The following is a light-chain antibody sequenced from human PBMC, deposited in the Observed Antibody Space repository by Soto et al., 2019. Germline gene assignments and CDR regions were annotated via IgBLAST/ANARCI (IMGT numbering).Light chain of an antibody. Sequence: QSVLTQPPSVSGAPGQRGTISCTGSSSKIGAGYDVHWYQQLPGTAPKLLIYGNTNRPSGVPDRFSGSRSGTSASLAITGLQAEDEVDYYCQSYESSLSGVVFGGGTKLTVL. J-gene: IGLJ2*01. CDR2: GNT. V-gene: IGLV1-40*01. CDR1: SSKIGAGYD. CDR3: QSYESSLSGVV.